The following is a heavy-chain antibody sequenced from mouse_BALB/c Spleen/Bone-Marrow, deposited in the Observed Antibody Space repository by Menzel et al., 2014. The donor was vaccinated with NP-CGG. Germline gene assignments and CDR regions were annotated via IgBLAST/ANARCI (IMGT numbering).Heavy chain of an antibody. CDR2: IYPGNSDT. J-gene: IGHJ4*01. Sequence: EVQLQQSGTVLARPGASVKMSCKASGYTFTSYWMHWVKQRPGQGLEWIGAIYPGNSDTSYNQKFKGKAKLTAVTSTNTAYMELSSLTNEDSAVYFCTRWRVYDSSFMDYWGQGTSVTVSS. D-gene: IGHD1-1*01. V-gene: IGHV1-5*01. CDR1: GYTFTSYW. CDR3: TRWRVYDSSFMDY.